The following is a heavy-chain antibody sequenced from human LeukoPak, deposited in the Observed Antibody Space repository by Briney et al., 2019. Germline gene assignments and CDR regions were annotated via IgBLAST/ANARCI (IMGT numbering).Heavy chain of an antibody. V-gene: IGHV5-51*01. J-gene: IGHJ5*02. Sequence: GESLKISCKGSGYSFTSYWIGWVRQMPGKGLEWMGIIYPGDSDTRYSPSFQGQVTISADKSISTAYLQWSSLKASDTAMYYCARLDSSGYYFNRFDPWGQGTLVTVSS. CDR2: IYPGDSDT. CDR3: ARLDSSGYYFNRFDP. D-gene: IGHD3-22*01. CDR1: GYSFTSYW.